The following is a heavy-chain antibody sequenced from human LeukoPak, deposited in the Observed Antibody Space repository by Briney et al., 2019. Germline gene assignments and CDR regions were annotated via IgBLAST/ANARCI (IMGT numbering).Heavy chain of an antibody. CDR3: AKDFSSSGYYFDY. CDR1: GFTFSSYG. D-gene: IGHD3-22*01. V-gene: IGHV3-30*18. J-gene: IGHJ4*02. Sequence: PGRSLRLSCAASGFTFSSYGMHWVRQAPGKGLEWVAVISYDGGNKYYADSVKGRFTISRDNSKNTLYPQMNSLRADDTAVYYCAKDFSSSGYYFDYWGQGTLVTVSS. CDR2: ISYDGGNK.